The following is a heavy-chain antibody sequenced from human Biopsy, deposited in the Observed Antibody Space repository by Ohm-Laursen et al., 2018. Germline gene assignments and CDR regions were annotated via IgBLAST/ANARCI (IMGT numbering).Heavy chain of an antibody. Sequence: SDTLSLPCIVSGGSISSYYWNWIRQPPGKGLEWIGYIYYSGTTDYSPSLKSRVTISADRSKNQFSLKLTSVTAADTAMYYCARQEFATSPLDYWGQGSLVTVTS. CDR3: ARQEFATSPLDY. V-gene: IGHV4-59*08. D-gene: IGHD3-10*01. J-gene: IGHJ4*02. CDR1: GGSISSYY. CDR2: IYYSGTT.